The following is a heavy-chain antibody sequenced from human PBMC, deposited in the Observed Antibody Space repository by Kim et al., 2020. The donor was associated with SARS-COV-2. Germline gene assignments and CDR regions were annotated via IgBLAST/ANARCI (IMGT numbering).Heavy chain of an antibody. CDR2: ISYDGSNK. D-gene: IGHD4-17*01. CDR1: GFTFSSYG. Sequence: GGSLRLSCAASGFTFSSYGMHWVRQAPGKGLEWVAVISYDGSNKYYADSVKGRFTISRDNSKNTLYLQMNSLRAEDTAVYYCAKDLLRWGDYPSLLGAFDIWGQGTMVTVSS. J-gene: IGHJ3*02. V-gene: IGHV3-30*18. CDR3: AKDLLRWGDYPSLLGAFDI.